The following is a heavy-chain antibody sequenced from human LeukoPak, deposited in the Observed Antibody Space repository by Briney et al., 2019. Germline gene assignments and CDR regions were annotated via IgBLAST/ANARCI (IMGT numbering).Heavy chain of an antibody. CDR1: GFTFNSFA. J-gene: IGHJ4*02. CDR2: ISSSSSYI. Sequence: GGSLRLSCAASGFTFNSFAMSWVRQAPGKGLEWVSSISSSSSYIYYADSVKGRFTISRDNAKNSLYLQMNSLRAEDTAVYYCAREEYYYDSSGYYYWGQGTLVTVSS. V-gene: IGHV3-21*01. CDR3: AREEYYYDSSGYYY. D-gene: IGHD3-22*01.